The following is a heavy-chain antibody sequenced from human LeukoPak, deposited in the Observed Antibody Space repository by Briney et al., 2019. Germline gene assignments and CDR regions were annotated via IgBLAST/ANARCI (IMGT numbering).Heavy chain of an antibody. CDR3: ARDKNYFDY. Sequence: SETLSLTCTVSGGSISSYYWSWIRQPPGKGLEWIGYIYYSGSTNYNPSLKSRVTISVDTSKNQFSPKLSSVTAADTAVYYCARDKNYFDYSGQGTLVTVSS. CDR2: IYYSGST. J-gene: IGHJ4*02. V-gene: IGHV4-59*01. CDR1: GGSISSYY.